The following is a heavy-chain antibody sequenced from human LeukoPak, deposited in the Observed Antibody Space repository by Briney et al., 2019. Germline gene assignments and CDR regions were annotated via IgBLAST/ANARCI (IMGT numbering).Heavy chain of an antibody. CDR2: IYYSGST. CDR3: ARERGGGDFWSGYYPSGFDY. CDR1: GGSISSGGYY. Sequence: SETLSLTCTVSGGSISSGGYYWSWIRQHPGKGLEWIGYIYYSGSTYYNPSLKSRVTISVDTSKNQFSLKLSSVTAADTAVYYCARERGGGDFWSGYYPSGFDYWGQGTLVTVSS. V-gene: IGHV4-31*03. D-gene: IGHD3-3*01. J-gene: IGHJ4*02.